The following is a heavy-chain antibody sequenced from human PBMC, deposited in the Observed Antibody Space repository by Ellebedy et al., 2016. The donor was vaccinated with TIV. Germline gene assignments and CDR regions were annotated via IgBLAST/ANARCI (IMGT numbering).Heavy chain of an antibody. CDR3: ARGDNYYYDSSGYYYNY. CDR1: GYTFPGYY. V-gene: IGHV1-2*02. Sequence: ASVKVSCKASGYTFPGYYMHWVRQAPGQGLAWMGWINPNSGGTNYAQKFQGRVTMTRDTSISTAYMELSRLRSEDTAVYYCARGDNYYYDSSGYYYNYWGQGTLVTVAS. CDR2: INPNSGGT. J-gene: IGHJ4*02. D-gene: IGHD3-22*01.